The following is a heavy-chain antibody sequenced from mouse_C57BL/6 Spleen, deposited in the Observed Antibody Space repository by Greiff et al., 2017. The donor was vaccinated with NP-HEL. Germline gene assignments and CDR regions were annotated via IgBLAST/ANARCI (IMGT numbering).Heavy chain of an antibody. CDR2: IYPGDGDT. CDR3: ARWITTVVEGFAY. J-gene: IGHJ3*01. D-gene: IGHD1-1*01. Sequence: QVQLQQSGPELVKPGASVKISCKASGYAFSSSWMNWVKQRPGKGLEWIGRIYPGDGDTNYNGKFKGKATLTADKSSSTAYMQLSSLTSEDSAVYFCARWITTVVEGFAYWGQGTLVTVSA. CDR1: GYAFSSSW. V-gene: IGHV1-82*01.